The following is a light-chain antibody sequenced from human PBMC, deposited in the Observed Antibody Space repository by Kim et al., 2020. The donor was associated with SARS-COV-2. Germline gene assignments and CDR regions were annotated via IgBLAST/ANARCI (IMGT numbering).Light chain of an antibody. CDR2: GAS. V-gene: IGKV3-15*01. CDR3: QQYKDWPFT. Sequence: EILMTQPPATLSVSPGERATLSCRASQSVSTNLAWYQQKPGQAPRLLIYGASTRATGIPAKFSGSGSETEFTLIISSLQSEDFAVYFCQQYKDWPFTFGPGTKVDIK. CDR1: QSVSTN. J-gene: IGKJ3*01.